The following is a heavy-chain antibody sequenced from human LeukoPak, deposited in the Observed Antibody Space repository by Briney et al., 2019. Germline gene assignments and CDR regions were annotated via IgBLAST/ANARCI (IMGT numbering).Heavy chain of an antibody. CDR1: GYSFTNYW. V-gene: IGHV5-51*01. Sequence: GESLKISCKTSGYSFTNYWIGWVRQMPGKGLEWMGIIYPGDSDTRYSPSFQGQVTMSVDRSTNTAYLQWSSLKASDTAMFYCARRVEMATNHPYFDYWGQETLVTVSS. CDR3: ARRVEMATNHPYFDY. CDR2: IYPGDSDT. J-gene: IGHJ4*02. D-gene: IGHD5-24*01.